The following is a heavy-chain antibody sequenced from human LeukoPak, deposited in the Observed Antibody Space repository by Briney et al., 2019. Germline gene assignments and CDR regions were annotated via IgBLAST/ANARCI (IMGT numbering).Heavy chain of an antibody. CDR3: MLGSGSYDSSDFDY. D-gene: IGHD3-22*01. V-gene: IGHV3-15*01. Sequence: GGSLRLSCAASGFTFDNYWMTWGRQAPGKGLEWVGRIKSKTNGGTTEYAAPVKGRFTILRDDSKNTLYLQMNSLKTEDTAVYYCMLGSGSYDSSDFDYWGQGTLVTVSS. CDR1: GFTFDNYW. J-gene: IGHJ4*02. CDR2: IKSKTNGGTT.